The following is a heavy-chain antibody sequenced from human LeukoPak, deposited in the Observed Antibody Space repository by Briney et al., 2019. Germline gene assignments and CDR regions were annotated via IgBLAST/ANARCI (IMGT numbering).Heavy chain of an antibody. D-gene: IGHD6-19*01. CDR2: IIPILGIA. J-gene: IGHJ4*02. Sequence: SVKVSCKASGGTFSSYAISWVRQAPGQGLEWMGRIIPILGIANYAQKFQGRVTITADKSTSTAYMELSSLRSEDTAVYYCARGRSIAVVSEIDYWGQGTLVTVSS. CDR1: GGTFSSYA. V-gene: IGHV1-69*04. CDR3: ARGRSIAVVSEIDY.